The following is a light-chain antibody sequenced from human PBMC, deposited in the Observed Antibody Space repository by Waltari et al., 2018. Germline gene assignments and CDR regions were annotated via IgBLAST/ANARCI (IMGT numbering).Light chain of an antibody. J-gene: IGLJ1*01. CDR2: ENT. CDR1: SSNIGAGYG. V-gene: IGLV1-40*01. Sequence: QSVLTQPPSLSGAPGQRVTISCTGSSSNIGAGYGVQWYQQFPGTAPKLLIYENTKRPAGVPARFSGSKSGTSTSLAISGLQAGDGADYYCQSYYSSLRGFYVFGTGTKVTV. CDR3: QSYYSSLRGFYV.